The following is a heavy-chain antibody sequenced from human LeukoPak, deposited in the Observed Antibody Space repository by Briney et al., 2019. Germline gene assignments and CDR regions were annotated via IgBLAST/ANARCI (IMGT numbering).Heavy chain of an antibody. CDR3: AKATYCGSDCFVPSFFDC. J-gene: IGHJ4*02. CDR2: ISGSGGST. D-gene: IGHD2-21*02. Sequence: GGSLRLSCAASGFTFSSYAMSWVRQAPGKGLEWVSAISGSGGSTYYADSVKGRFTISRDNSKNTLYLQMNSLRAEDTAVYYCAKATYCGSDCFVPSFFDCWGQGTLVTVSS. CDR1: GFTFSSYA. V-gene: IGHV3-23*01.